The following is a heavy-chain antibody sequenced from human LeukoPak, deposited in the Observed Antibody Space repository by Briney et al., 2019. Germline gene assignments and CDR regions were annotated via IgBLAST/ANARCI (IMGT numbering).Heavy chain of an antibody. CDR1: GGSISSGDYY. V-gene: IGHV4-30-4*08. CDR2: IYYSGST. Sequence: SETLSLTCTVSGGSISSGDYYWSWIRQPPGEGLEWIGYIYYSGSTYYNPSLKSRVTISVDTSKNQFSLKLSSVTAADTAVYYCARDRWFGKVDYWGQGTLVTVSS. D-gene: IGHD3-10*01. J-gene: IGHJ4*02. CDR3: ARDRWFGKVDY.